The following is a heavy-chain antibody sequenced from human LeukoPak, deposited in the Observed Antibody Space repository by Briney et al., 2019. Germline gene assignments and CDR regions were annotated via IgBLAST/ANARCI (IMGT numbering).Heavy chain of an antibody. CDR2: ITGSGGST. J-gene: IGHJ4*02. Sequence: GGSLRLSCVASGFTFNNYAMSWVRQAPGKGLEWVSAITGSGGSTYYGDSVKGRVTLSRDNSRNTLYLQLNSLRAEDTAVYYCARDLGYCTNGVCHTRFDYWGQGTLVAVSS. CDR3: ARDLGYCTNGVCHTRFDY. V-gene: IGHV3-23*01. D-gene: IGHD2-8*01. CDR1: GFTFNNYA.